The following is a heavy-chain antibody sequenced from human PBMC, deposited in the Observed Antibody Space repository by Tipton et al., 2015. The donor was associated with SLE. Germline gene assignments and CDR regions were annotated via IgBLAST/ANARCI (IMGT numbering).Heavy chain of an antibody. CDR3: VGGNFNYEDAVDV. D-gene: IGHD1-7*01. J-gene: IGHJ3*01. V-gene: IGHV3-7*04. Sequence: SLRLSCAASGFTFSSYWMTWVRQAPGKGLEWVANIKKDGSQKFYVDSVKGRFTISRDNAKKSLSLQMSSLRAEDTAVYYCVGGNFNYEDAVDVWGRGTMVTVSS. CDR2: IKKDGSQK. CDR1: GFTFSSYW.